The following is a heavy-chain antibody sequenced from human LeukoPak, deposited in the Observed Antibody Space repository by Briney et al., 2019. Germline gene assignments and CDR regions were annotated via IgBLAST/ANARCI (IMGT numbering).Heavy chain of an antibody. D-gene: IGHD3-22*01. CDR1: GGTFSIYA. CDR3: ARDSGYYDSSGPLDY. CDR2: IIPIFGTA. V-gene: IGHV1-69*06. J-gene: IGHJ4*02. Sequence: SVTVSCKASGGTFSIYAISWVRQAPGQGLEWMGRIIPIFGTANYAQKFQGRVTITADKSTSTAYMELSSLRSEDTAVYYCARDSGYYDSSGPLDYWGQGTLVTISS.